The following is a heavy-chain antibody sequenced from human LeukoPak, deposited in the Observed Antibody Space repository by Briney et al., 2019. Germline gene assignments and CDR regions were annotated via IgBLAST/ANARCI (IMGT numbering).Heavy chain of an antibody. CDR2: IYYSGST. V-gene: IGHV4-59*01. D-gene: IGHD4-17*01. J-gene: IGHJ4*02. Sequence: SETPSLTCTVSGGSLSSYYWGWVRQPPRKGREWIGYIYYSGSTNYNPSLKSRVTISVDTSKNQFSLKLSSVTAADTAVYYCARGGPTVTTKIFDYWGQGTLVTVSS. CDR1: GGSLSSYY. CDR3: ARGGPTVTTKIFDY.